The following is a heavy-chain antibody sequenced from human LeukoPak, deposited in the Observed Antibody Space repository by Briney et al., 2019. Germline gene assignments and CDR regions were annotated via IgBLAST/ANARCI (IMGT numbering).Heavy chain of an antibody. CDR1: GYTFTSYD. D-gene: IGHD6-13*01. Sequence: GASVKVSCKASGYTFTSYDINWVPQATGQGLEWMGWMNPNSGNTGYAQKFQGRVTITRNTSISTAYMELSSLRSEGTAVYYCARQDSIAAAGTEWGQGTLVTVSS. CDR2: MNPNSGNT. CDR3: ARQDSIAAAGTE. V-gene: IGHV1-8*03. J-gene: IGHJ4*02.